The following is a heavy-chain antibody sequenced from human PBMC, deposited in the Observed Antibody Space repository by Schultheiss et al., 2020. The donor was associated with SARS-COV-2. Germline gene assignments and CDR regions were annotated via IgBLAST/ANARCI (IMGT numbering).Heavy chain of an antibody. D-gene: IGHD1-7*01. CDR2: ISYDGSNK. Sequence: GGSLRLSCEASGFTFSSYAMHWVRQAPGKGLEWVAVISYDGSNKYYADSVKGRFTISRDNSKNTLYLQMNSLRAEDTAVYYCARDSITGTTSALVYWGQGTLVTVSS. CDR3: ARDSITGTTSALVY. J-gene: IGHJ4*02. CDR1: GFTFSSYA. V-gene: IGHV3-30*01.